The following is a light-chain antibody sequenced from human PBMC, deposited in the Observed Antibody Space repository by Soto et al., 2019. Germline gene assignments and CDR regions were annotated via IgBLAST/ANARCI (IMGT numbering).Light chain of an antibody. CDR1: QDVSDNY. CDR2: GAS. J-gene: IGKJ5*01. CDR3: QQRSNWPIT. Sequence: EIVLTQSPGTLSLSPGQTATLSCRASQDVSDNYVAWYQQKPGQAPRLLISGASNRATGIPDRFSGSGSGTDFTLTISSLEPEDFAVYYCQQRSNWPITFGQGTRLEIK. V-gene: IGKV3D-20*02.